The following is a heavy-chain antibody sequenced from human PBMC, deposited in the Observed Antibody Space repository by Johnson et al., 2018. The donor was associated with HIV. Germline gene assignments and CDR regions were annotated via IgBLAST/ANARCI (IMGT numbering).Heavy chain of an antibody. CDR2: ISYDGSNK. J-gene: IGHJ3*02. D-gene: IGHD3-16*01. CDR1: GFSFSNYA. Sequence: QVQLVESGGGVVQPGRSLRLSCAASGFSFSNYAMHWVRQATGKGLEWVAVISYDGSNKYYADSVKGRFTISRDNSKNTLYLQMNSLRAGDSAVYYCARVGGSWMLDAFDIWGQGTVVTVSS. CDR3: ARVGGSWMLDAFDI. V-gene: IGHV3-30*04.